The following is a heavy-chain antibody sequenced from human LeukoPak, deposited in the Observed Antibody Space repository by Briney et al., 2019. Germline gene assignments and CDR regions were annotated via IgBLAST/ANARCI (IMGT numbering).Heavy chain of an antibody. D-gene: IGHD5-18*01. Sequence: SETLSLTCAVYGGSFSGYYWSWIRQPPGKGLEWIGEINHSGSTNYNPSLKSRVTISVDTSKNQFSLKLSSVTAADTAVYYCARRGVAWIQLWLGGYYFDYWGQGTLVTVSS. CDR1: GGSFSGYY. V-gene: IGHV4-34*01. CDR2: INHSGST. CDR3: ARRGVAWIQLWLGGYYFDY. J-gene: IGHJ4*02.